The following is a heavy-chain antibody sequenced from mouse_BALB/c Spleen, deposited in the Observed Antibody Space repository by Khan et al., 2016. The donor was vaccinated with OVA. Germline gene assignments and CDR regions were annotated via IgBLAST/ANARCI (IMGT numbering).Heavy chain of an antibody. J-gene: IGHJ3*01. CDR3: VRGAYSGLFAY. Sequence: EVQLQESGADFVKPGASVKLSCTASGFNIKDTYMHWINQRPQQGLVWIGRIDPANGDVKYDPKLQDKATIAADASSNTAYLQLSSLTSEDTAVYYCVRGAYSGLFAYWGQGTLVTVSA. V-gene: IGHV14-3*02. D-gene: IGHD2-10*01. CDR2: IDPANGDV. CDR1: GFNIKDTY.